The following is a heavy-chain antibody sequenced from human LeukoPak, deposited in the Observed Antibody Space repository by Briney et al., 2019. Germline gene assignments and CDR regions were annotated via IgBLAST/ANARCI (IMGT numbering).Heavy chain of an antibody. CDR3: AKDSRYSSSWYYFDY. J-gene: IGHJ4*02. D-gene: IGHD6-13*01. CDR2: ISGSGGST. V-gene: IGHV3-23*01. CDR1: GFTFSSYA. Sequence: PGGSLRLSCAASGFTFSSYAMSWVRQAPGKGLEWVSAISGSGGSTYYADSVKGRFTISRDNSKYTLYLQMNSLRAEDTAVYYCAKDSRYSSSWYYFDYWGQGTLVTVSS.